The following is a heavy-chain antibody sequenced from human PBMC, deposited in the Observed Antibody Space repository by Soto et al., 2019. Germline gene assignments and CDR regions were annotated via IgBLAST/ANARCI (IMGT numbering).Heavy chain of an antibody. D-gene: IGHD3-22*01. Sequence: SETLSLTCTVSGGSISNYYWRWIRQPAGKGLEYIGRIYTSGSTNYNPSLKSRVTMSVDTSKNQFSLKLSSVTAADTAVYYCAREPGDYYDRTGYIDYWGQGTLVTVS. V-gene: IGHV4-4*07. CDR2: IYTSGST. J-gene: IGHJ4*02. CDR3: AREPGDYYDRTGYIDY. CDR1: GGSISNYY.